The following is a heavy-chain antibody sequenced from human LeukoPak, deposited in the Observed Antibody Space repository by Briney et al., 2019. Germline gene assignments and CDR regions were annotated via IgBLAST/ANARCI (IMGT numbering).Heavy chain of an antibody. Sequence: GASVKVSCKASGYTCTAYYLHWVRQAPGQGLEWMGWINPNSGGTDYAQKFQGRVTMTRDTSISTVYMELSRRTSDATGVYYCARIEQQLVYFDYWGQGTLVTVSS. CDR2: INPNSGGT. D-gene: IGHD6-13*01. CDR1: GYTCTAYY. CDR3: ARIEQQLVYFDY. J-gene: IGHJ4*02. V-gene: IGHV1-2*02.